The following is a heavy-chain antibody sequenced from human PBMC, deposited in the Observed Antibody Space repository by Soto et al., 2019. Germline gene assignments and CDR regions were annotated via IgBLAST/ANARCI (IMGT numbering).Heavy chain of an antibody. J-gene: IGHJ3*02. Sequence: SQTLSLTCAISGDSVSNNSAAWNWIRQSPSRGLEWLGRTYYRSKWYNDYAVSVKSRIIINPDTSKNQFSLQLNSVTPEDTAVYYCAIELYGDYARGTFDIWGQGTMVTVSS. CDR3: AIELYGDYARGTFDI. D-gene: IGHD4-17*01. V-gene: IGHV6-1*01. CDR1: GDSVSNNSAA. CDR2: TYYRSKWYN.